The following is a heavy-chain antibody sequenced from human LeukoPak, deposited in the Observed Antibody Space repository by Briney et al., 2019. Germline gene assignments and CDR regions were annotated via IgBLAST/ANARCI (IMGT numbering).Heavy chain of an antibody. Sequence: ASVKVSCKASGYTFTSYDINWVRQATGQGLEWMGWMNPNSGNTGYAQKFQGRVTMTRDMSTSTVYMELSSLRSEDTAVYYCARGWDIVVVVAATHDNWFDPWGQGTLVTVSS. D-gene: IGHD2-15*01. CDR1: GYTFTSYD. V-gene: IGHV1-8*01. CDR2: MNPNSGNT. CDR3: ARGWDIVVVVAATHDNWFDP. J-gene: IGHJ5*02.